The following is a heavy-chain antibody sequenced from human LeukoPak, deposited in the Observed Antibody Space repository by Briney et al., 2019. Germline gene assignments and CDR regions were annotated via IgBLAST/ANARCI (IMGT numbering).Heavy chain of an antibody. D-gene: IGHD3-3*01. J-gene: IGHJ3*02. CDR1: GGSISSGGYY. CDR3: ARDSTIFGVVRAFDI. V-gene: IGHV4-31*03. Sequence: SETLSVTCTVSGGSISSGGYYWSWIRQHPGKGLEWIGYIYYSGSTYYNPSLKGRVTISVDTSKNQFSLKLSSVTAADTAVYYCARDSTIFGVVRAFDIWGQGTMVTVSS. CDR2: IYYSGST.